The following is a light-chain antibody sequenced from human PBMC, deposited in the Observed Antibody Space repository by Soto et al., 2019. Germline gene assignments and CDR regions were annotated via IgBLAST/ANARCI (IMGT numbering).Light chain of an antibody. CDR1: QSVSSNY. V-gene: IGKV3-20*01. Sequence: EIVLTQSPGTLSLSPGERATLSCRASQSVSSNYLAWYQQKPGQAPRLLLYGASSRATGIPDRFSGSGSGTDFTLTISRLEPEDFAVYYCQQYGSSPSTFGQGTKLEIK. J-gene: IGKJ2*01. CDR2: GAS. CDR3: QQYGSSPST.